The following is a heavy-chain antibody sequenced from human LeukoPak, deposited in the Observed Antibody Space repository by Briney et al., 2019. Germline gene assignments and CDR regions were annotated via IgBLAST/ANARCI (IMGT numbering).Heavy chain of an antibody. D-gene: IGHD1-26*01. CDR3: AREGSGTSSKYLDY. CDR1: GFTFSSYV. J-gene: IGHJ4*02. V-gene: IGHV3-33*01. Sequence: PGGSLRLSCAASGFTFSSYVMHWVRQAPGKGLEWVAVIWYDGSNKYSADSVKGRFITSRDNSKNMLYLQMNSLRAEDTAVYYCAREGSGTSSKYLDYWGQGTLVTVS. CDR2: IWYDGSNK.